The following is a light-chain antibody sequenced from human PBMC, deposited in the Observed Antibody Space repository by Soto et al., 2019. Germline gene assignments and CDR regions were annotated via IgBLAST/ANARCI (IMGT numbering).Light chain of an antibody. V-gene: IGLV2-14*01. CDR3: SSFTSSTNTRA. Sequence: QSALTQPASVSGSPGQSITISCTGTSSDVGDYNYVSWYQQHPGKVPKLLIYDVSNRPSGVSYRFSGSKSGNTASLTISGLQAEDEADYYCSSFTSSTNTRAFGGGTKVTVL. CDR2: DVS. CDR1: SSDVGDYNY. J-gene: IGLJ2*01.